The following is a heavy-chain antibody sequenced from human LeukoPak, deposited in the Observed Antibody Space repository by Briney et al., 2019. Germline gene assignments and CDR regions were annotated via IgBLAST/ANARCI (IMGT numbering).Heavy chain of an antibody. D-gene: IGHD2-15*01. Sequence: SETLSFTCTVSGGSVSSGSYYWNWIRQPPGKGLEWIGCIDYSGSTYYNPSLKSRVTVSADTSKNQFSLKLTSVTAADTAVYYCARRWYHAYCDYWGQGSLVTVSS. CDR2: IDYSGST. V-gene: IGHV4-61*01. CDR3: ARRWYHAYCDY. CDR1: GGSVSSGSYY. J-gene: IGHJ4*02.